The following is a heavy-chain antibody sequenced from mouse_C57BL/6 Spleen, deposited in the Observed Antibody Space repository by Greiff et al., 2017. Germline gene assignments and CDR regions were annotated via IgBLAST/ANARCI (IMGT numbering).Heavy chain of an antibody. V-gene: IGHV2-2*01. CDR2: IWSGGST. D-gene: IGHD4-1*02. Sequence: VQVVESGPGLVQPSQSLSITCTVSGFSLTSYGVHWVRQSPGQGLEWLGVIWSGGSTDYNAAFISRLSISKDNSKSQVFFKMNGLQADDTAMYYCASSLNWAWFAYWGQGTLVTVSA. CDR3: ASSLNWAWFAY. CDR1: GFSLTSYG. J-gene: IGHJ3*01.